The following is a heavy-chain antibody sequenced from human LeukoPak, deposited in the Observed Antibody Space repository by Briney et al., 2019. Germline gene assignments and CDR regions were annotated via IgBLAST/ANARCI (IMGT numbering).Heavy chain of an antibody. CDR1: GGSISSYY. Sequence: SETLSLTCTVSGGSISSYYWSWIRQPPGKGLEWVGYIYYSGSTNYNPSLKSRVTISVDTSKNQFSLKLSSVTAADTAVYYCARDIAIFGVATFDYWGQGTLVTVSS. CDR3: ARDIAIFGVATFDY. CDR2: IYYSGST. V-gene: IGHV4-59*12. J-gene: IGHJ4*02. D-gene: IGHD3-3*01.